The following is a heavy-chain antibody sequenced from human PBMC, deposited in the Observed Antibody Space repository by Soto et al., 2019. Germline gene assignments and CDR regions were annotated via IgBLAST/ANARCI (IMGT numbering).Heavy chain of an antibody. CDR3: ARMVDSRHDYYYGMDV. J-gene: IGHJ6*02. D-gene: IGHD2-21*01. V-gene: IGHV5-10-1*01. Sequence: PGESLKISCKCSGYSFTSYWISWVRQIPGKGLEWMGRIDPSDSYTNYSPSFQGHVTISADKSISTAYLQWSSLKASDTAMYYCARMVDSRHDYYYGMDVWGQGTTVTVSS. CDR2: IDPSDSYT. CDR1: GYSFTSYW.